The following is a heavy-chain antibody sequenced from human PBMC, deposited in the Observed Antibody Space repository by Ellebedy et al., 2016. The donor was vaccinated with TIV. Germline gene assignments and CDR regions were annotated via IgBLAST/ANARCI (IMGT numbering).Heavy chain of an antibody. V-gene: IGHV3-33*08. J-gene: IGHJ4*02. D-gene: IGHD2-21*02. CDR3: ARDQLRCGGDYYSVPKYYFDY. CDR1: GCTFTSYG. CDR2: IWYDGSNK. Sequence: GESLKISCAASGCTFTSYGMHLVRQAPGKGLEWVAVIWYDGSNKYYADSVKGRFTISRDNSRNTLYLQMNSLRAADKAVYYCARDQLRCGGDYYSVPKYYFDYWGQGTLVTVSS.